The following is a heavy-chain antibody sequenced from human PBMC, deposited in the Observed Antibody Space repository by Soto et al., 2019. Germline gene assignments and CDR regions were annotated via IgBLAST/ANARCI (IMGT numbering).Heavy chain of an antibody. Sequence: ASVKVSCKASGYTFTSYGISWVRQAPGQGLEWMGWISAYNGNTNYAQKLQGRVTMTTDTSKNTLYLQMNSLRAEDTAVYYCAKMWEEVVTARLTFDYWGQGTLVTVSS. D-gene: IGHD2-21*02. CDR2: ISAYNGNT. CDR3: AKMWEEVVTARLTFDY. CDR1: GYTFTSYG. V-gene: IGHV1-18*01. J-gene: IGHJ4*02.